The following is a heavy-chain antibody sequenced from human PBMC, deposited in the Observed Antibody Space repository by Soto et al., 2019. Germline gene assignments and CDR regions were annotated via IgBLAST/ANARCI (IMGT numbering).Heavy chain of an antibody. J-gene: IGHJ4*02. CDR3: ARGVGCSGGSCYSYFDY. V-gene: IGHV3-48*02. CDR1: GFTFSSYS. CDR2: VSSSSSNI. Sequence: GGSLRLSCAASGFTFSSYSMNWVRQAPGKGLEWISSVSSSSSNIYYADSVKGRFTISRDNAKNSLYLQMNSLRDEDTAVYYCARGVGCSGGSCYSYFDYWGQGTLVTVSS. D-gene: IGHD2-15*01.